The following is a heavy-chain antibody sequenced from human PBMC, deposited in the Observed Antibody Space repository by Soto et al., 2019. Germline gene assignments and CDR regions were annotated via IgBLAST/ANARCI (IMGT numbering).Heavy chain of an antibody. D-gene: IGHD6-13*01. CDR3: TRDLIAARSYYYYGMDV. CDR2: IRSKAYGGTT. V-gene: IGHV3-49*03. Sequence: GGSLRLSCTASGFTFGDYAMSWFRKAPGKGLEWVGFIRSKAYGGTTEYAASVKGRFTISRDDSKSIAYLQMNSLKTEDTAVYYCTRDLIAARSYYYYGMDVWGQGTTVTVSS. J-gene: IGHJ6*02. CDR1: GFTFGDYA.